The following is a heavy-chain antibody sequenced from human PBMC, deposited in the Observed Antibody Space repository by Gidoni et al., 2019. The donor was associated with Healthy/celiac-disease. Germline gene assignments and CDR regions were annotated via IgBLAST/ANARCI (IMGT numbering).Heavy chain of an antibody. Sequence: EVQLVESGGGLVQPGGSLSLSCAASGFTFRSYWMHWVRQAPGKGLVWVSRINSDGSSTSYADSVKGRFTISRDNAKNTLYLQMNSLRAEDTAVYYCARGGYSYDRLRLFDYWGQGTLVTVSS. CDR2: INSDGSST. V-gene: IGHV3-74*01. CDR1: GFTFRSYW. D-gene: IGHD5-18*01. CDR3: ARGGYSYDRLRLFDY. J-gene: IGHJ4*02.